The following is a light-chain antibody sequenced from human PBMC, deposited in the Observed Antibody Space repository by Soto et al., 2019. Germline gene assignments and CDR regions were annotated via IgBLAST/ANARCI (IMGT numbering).Light chain of an antibody. J-gene: IGKJ1*01. CDR3: LQDSDYPWT. V-gene: IGKV1-6*01. CDR1: QGTRND. CDR2: AAS. Sequence: AIQMTQSPSSLSASVGDRVTISCRASQGTRNDLGWYQQQPGKAPKLLIYAASNLQSGVPSRFSGSGSDTEFTLTISGLQPEDFASYYCLQDSDYPWTFGQGTRVEIK.